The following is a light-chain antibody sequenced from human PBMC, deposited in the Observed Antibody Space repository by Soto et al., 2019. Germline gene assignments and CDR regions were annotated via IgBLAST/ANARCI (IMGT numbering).Light chain of an antibody. Sequence: DIVMTQSPDSLAVSLGERATVNCKSSQSVLHRSSNKNFLAWYQQKPGQPPKLLISWASTRESGVPDRFSGSGSETDFALTISSLQAEDVAVYYCQQYNNWPRTFGQGTKVEIK. CDR2: WAS. V-gene: IGKV4-1*01. J-gene: IGKJ1*01. CDR3: QQYNNWPRT. CDR1: QSVLHRSSNKNF.